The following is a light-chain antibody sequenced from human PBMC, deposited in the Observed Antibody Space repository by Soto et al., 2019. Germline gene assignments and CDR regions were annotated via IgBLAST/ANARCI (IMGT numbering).Light chain of an antibody. Sequence: DIXISQSRSXLXSAXIXXXTITCRASQSISGSLNWYQQKPGKAPKLLIYGASTLQSGVPSRFSGSGSGTDYTLTISSLQPEDFATYYCQQSYRTPTFGQGTRLEI. V-gene: IGKV1-39*01. CDR1: QSISGS. J-gene: IGKJ5*01. CDR2: GAS. CDR3: QQSYRTPT.